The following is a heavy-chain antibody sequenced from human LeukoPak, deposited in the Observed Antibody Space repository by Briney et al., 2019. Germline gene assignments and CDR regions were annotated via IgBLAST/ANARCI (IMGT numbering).Heavy chain of an antibody. CDR1: GCTFSSYE. J-gene: IGHJ2*01. CDR3: ARNYYYDSSGYYIPFWYFDL. D-gene: IGHD3-22*01. CDR2: ISSSGSTI. V-gene: IGHV3-48*03. Sequence: PGGSLRLSCAAPGCTFSSYEMNWVRQALGKGLEWGSYISSSGSTIYYADSVKGRFTLSPDTAQNLLYLRMNSARAQNTALYNFARNYYYDSSGYYIPFWYFDLWGRGTLVTVSS.